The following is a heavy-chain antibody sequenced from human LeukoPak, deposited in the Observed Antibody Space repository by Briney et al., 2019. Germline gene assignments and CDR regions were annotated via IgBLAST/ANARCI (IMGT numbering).Heavy chain of an antibody. CDR2: INPSGGST. Sequence: ASVKVSCKASGYTFTSYYMHWVRQAPGQGLEWMGIINPSGGSTSYAQKFQGRVTMTRDMSTRTVYMELSSLRSEDTAVYYCARVGPIGATVTNFFDYWGQGTLVTVSS. CDR3: ARVGPIGATVTNFFDY. V-gene: IGHV1-46*01. J-gene: IGHJ4*02. CDR1: GYTFTSYY. D-gene: IGHD4-17*01.